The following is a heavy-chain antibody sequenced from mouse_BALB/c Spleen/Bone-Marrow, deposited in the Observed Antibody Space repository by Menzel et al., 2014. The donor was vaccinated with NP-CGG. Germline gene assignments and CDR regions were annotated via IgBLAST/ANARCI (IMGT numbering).Heavy chain of an antibody. CDR2: IDPSDSYT. V-gene: IGHV1-69*02. CDR3: ARGLYGNSGY. Sequence: VQRVESGAELVKPGASVNLSCKASGYTFTSYWTHWVKQRPGQGLEWIGEIDPSDSYTNYNQKFKGKATLTVDKSSSTAYMQLSSLTSEDSAVYYCARGLYGNSGYWGQGTTLTVSS. CDR1: GYTFTSYW. J-gene: IGHJ2*01. D-gene: IGHD2-1*01.